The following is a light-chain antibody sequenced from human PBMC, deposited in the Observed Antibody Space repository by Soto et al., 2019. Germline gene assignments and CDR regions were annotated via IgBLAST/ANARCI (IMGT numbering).Light chain of an antibody. J-gene: IGKJ1*01. Sequence: DIQLAQPHSTLSASLGDRVTITCRASQSISSYLNWYQQKPGKAPKLLIYEASSLQSGVPSRFSGSGSGTDFTLTVSSLQPEDFATYYCQQSDTTPWTFGQGTKVDIK. CDR3: QQSDTTPWT. CDR2: EAS. V-gene: IGKV1-39*01. CDR1: QSISSY.